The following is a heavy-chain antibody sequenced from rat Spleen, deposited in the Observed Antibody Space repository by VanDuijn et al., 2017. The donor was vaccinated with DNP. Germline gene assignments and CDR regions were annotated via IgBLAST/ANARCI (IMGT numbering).Heavy chain of an antibody. V-gene: IGHV5-22*01. CDR3: VRPDYYAGSYPFF. J-gene: IGHJ1*01. CDR2: ISYEGSST. Sequence: EVQLVKSGGGLVQPGRSLKLSCAASGFSFSDYYMAWVRQAPKKGLEWVAAISYEGSSTYYGDSVKGRFTISRDNAKGTLYLQMNSLRSEDMATYYCVRPDYYAGSYPFFWGPGTMVTVSS. D-gene: IGHD1-12*02. CDR1: GFSFSDYY.